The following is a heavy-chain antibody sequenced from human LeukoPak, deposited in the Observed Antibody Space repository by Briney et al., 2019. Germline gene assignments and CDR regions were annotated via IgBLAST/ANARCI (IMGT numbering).Heavy chain of an antibody. Sequence: GGSLRLSCEASGLTFSNSWMHWVRQIPGKGLVWVSRMYGDMSDISYADSVKGRFTISRDNAKNTVYLQMNRLRGEDTAVYYCARDLGLRGSTWGQGTLVTVSS. CDR1: GLTFSNSW. D-gene: IGHD5-12*01. V-gene: IGHV3-74*01. CDR3: ARDLGLRGST. CDR2: MYGDMSDI. J-gene: IGHJ5*02.